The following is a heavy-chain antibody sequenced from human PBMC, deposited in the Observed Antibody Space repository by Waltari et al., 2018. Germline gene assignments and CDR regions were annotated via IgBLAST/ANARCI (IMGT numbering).Heavy chain of an antibody. Sequence: EVQLVQSGAEVKKPGATVKISCKAPGSIFIHYYMHWRRQAPGKGLEGMGRVDPADGKTIDADKFQGRFIITTNRPTRTVFMEVTSLTSDDAAVYYCATSGMDLSGVTINWFDPWGQGTLLTVSS. CDR2: VDPADGKT. D-gene: IGHD3-9*01. J-gene: IGHJ5*02. CDR1: GSIFIHYY. CDR3: ATSGMDLSGVTINWFDP. V-gene: IGHV1-69-2*01.